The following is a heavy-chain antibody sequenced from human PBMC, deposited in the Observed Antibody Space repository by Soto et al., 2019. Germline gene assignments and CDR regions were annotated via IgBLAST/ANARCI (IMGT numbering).Heavy chain of an antibody. CDR3: ARGSSDYGVDYYYYGMDV. V-gene: IGHV1-18*01. CDR1: NYAFTSYG. J-gene: IGHJ6*02. Sequence: GASVKVSCKASNYAFTSYGIMWVRQAPGQGLEWMGWISAGKGNTNYAQKLQGRVTMTTDTFTSTAYMELRSLRSDDTAVYYCARGSSDYGVDYYYYGMDVWGQGTTVTVSS. CDR2: ISAGKGNT. D-gene: IGHD4-17*01.